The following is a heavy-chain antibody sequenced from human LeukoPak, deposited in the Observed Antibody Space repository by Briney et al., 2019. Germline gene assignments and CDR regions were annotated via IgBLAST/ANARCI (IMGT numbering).Heavy chain of an antibody. CDR2: ISAYNGNT. D-gene: IGHD2/OR15-2a*01. V-gene: IGHV1-18*04. CDR1: GYTFTGYY. CDR3: ARGDSYLKLYYFDY. J-gene: IGHJ4*02. Sequence: ASVKVSCKASGYTFTGYYIHWVRQAPGQGLEWMGWISAYNGNTNYAQKLQGRVTMTTDTSTSTAYMELRSLRSDDTAVYYCARGDSYLKLYYFDYWGQGTLVTVSS.